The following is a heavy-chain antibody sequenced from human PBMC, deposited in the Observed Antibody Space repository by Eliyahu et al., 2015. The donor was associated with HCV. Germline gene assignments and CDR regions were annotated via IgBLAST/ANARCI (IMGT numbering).Heavy chain of an antibody. CDR1: GFTFNXXW. CDR3: AREEYCSTISCGSIEH. Sequence: EVQLVESGGGXVQPGGSQRLSCAASGFTFNXXWMTWVRQAPGKGLEWVANIKEDGSEKYYVDSVKGRFTISRDNAKNSLYLQMNSLRAEDTAVYYCAREEYCSTISCGSIEHWGQGTLVTVSS. V-gene: IGHV3-7*01. CDR2: IKEDGSEK. J-gene: IGHJ4*02. D-gene: IGHD2-2*01.